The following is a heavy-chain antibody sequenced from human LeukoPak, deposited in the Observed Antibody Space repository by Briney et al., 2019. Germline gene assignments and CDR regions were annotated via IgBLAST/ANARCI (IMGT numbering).Heavy chain of an antibody. D-gene: IGHD2-2*01. Sequence: PGGSLRLSCAASGFTFSSYWMSWVRQVPGKGLEWVANIKQDGSDKYYVDSVKGRLTISRDNSKNSLYLQMNSLRAEDTAVYYCARTQCISTRCSHYFDYWGQGTLVTVSS. CDR2: IKQDGSDK. CDR3: ARTQCISTRCSHYFDY. J-gene: IGHJ4*02. CDR1: GFTFSSYW. V-gene: IGHV3-7*05.